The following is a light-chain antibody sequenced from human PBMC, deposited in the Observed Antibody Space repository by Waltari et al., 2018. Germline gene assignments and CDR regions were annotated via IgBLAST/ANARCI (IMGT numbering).Light chain of an antibody. Sequence: DIVLTQPPGTLPLSPGERATLSCRASQSVDKYLAWYQQKPGQAPRLLIYHTSTRATGIPDRFSGSGFGTDFSLTISRLEPEDFAVYYCQKYNSLPATFGQGTKVEVK. J-gene: IGKJ1*01. CDR3: QKYNSLPAT. CDR2: HTS. CDR1: QSVDKY. V-gene: IGKV3-20*01.